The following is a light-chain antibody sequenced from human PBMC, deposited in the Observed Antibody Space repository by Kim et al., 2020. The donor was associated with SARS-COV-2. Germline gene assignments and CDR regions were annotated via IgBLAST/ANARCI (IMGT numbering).Light chain of an antibody. CDR2: GNS. CDR1: RSNIGAGYD. Sequence: QSVLTQPPSVSGAPGQRVTISCTGSRSNIGAGYDVNWYQQLPGTAPKLLIYGNSNRPSGVPDRFSGSKSGTSASLAITGLQADDETDYYCQSYDSSLSGWVFGGGTQLTVL. V-gene: IGLV1-40*01. CDR3: QSYDSSLSGWV. J-gene: IGLJ2*01.